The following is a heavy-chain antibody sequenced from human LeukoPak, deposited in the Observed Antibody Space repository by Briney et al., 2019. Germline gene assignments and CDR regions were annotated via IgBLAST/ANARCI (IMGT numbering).Heavy chain of an antibody. V-gene: IGHV3-66*01. CDR2: IYSGGST. D-gene: IGHD4-23*01. J-gene: IGHJ4*02. Sequence: GGSLRLSCAASKFTVSSKYMSWVRQAPGKGLEWVSVIYSGGSTHYADSVKGRFTISRDNSKNTLYLQMNSLRAEDTAVYYCASLYYGGNNFDYWGQGTLVTVSS. CDR3: ASLYYGGNNFDY. CDR1: KFTVSSKY.